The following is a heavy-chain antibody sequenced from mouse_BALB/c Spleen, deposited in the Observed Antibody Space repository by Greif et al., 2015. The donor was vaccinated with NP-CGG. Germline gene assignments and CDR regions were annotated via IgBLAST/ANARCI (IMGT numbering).Heavy chain of an antibody. J-gene: IGHJ2*01. Sequence: VQLQQSGAELAKPGASVKMSCKASGYTFTSYWMHWVKQRPGQGLEWIGYINPSTGYTEYNQKFKDKATLTADKSSSTAYMQLSSLTSEDSAVYYCAKYYFDYWGQGTTLTVSS. V-gene: IGHV1-7*01. CDR3: AKYYFDY. CDR2: INPSTGYT. CDR1: GYTFTSYW.